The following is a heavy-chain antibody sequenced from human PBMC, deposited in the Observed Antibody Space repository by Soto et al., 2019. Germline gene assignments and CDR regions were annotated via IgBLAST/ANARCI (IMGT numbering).Heavy chain of an antibody. CDR3: ARDQRRGYTYYYYGMDV. Sequence: VASVKVSCKASGYTFTSYGISWVRQAPGQGLEWMGWISAYNGNTNYAQKLQGRVTMTTDTSTSTAYMELRSLRSDDTAVYYCARDQRRGYTYYYYGMDVWGQGTTVTVSS. V-gene: IGHV1-18*01. CDR2: ISAYNGNT. J-gene: IGHJ6*02. D-gene: IGHD5-12*01. CDR1: GYTFTSYG.